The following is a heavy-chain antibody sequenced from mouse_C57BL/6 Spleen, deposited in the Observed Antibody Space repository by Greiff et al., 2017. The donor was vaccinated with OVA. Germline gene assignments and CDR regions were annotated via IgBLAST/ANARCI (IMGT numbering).Heavy chain of an antibody. CDR3: ARGIRDY. CDR2: IDPSDSYT. J-gene: IGHJ2*01. V-gene: IGHV1-69*01. Sequence: QVHVKQPGAELVMPGASVKLSCKASGYTFTSYWMHWVKQRPGQGLEWIGEIDPSDSYTNYNQKFKGKSTLTVDKSSSTAYMQLSSLTSEDSAVYYCARGIRDYWGQGTTLTVSS. CDR1: GYTFTSYW.